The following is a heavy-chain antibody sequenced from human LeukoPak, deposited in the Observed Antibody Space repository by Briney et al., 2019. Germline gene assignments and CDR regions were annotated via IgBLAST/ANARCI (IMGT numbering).Heavy chain of an antibody. V-gene: IGHV3-20*04. Sequence: GGSLRLSCAASGFRFNDFAMSWVRQAPGKGLEWVSGINWNAGSTYYGDSVKGRFTISRDNAKSSLYLQMNSLRAEDTALYYRARVRGSGTYAPLDYWGQGTLVTVSS. CDR3: ARVRGSGTYAPLDY. D-gene: IGHD1-26*01. J-gene: IGHJ4*02. CDR1: GFRFNDFA. CDR2: INWNAGST.